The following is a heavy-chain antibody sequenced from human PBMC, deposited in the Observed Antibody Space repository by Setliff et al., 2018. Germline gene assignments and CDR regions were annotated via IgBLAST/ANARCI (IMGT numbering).Heavy chain of an antibody. CDR1: GGSFSGYY. V-gene: IGHV4-34*01. Sequence: SETLSLTCAVYGGSFSGYYWIWIRQPPGKGLEWIGEINHSGSTNYNPSLKSRVTISVDTSKNQFSLELSSVTAADTALYYCTVYNTGSSKDHYWGQGTPVTVSS. CDR3: TVYNTGSSKDHY. D-gene: IGHD2-8*02. J-gene: IGHJ4*02. CDR2: INHSGST.